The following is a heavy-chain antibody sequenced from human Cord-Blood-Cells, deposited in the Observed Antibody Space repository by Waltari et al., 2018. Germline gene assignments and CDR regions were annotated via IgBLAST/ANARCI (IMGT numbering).Heavy chain of an antibody. V-gene: IGHV1-69*02. J-gene: IGHJ3*02. CDR1: GGTFSSYN. CDR3: ARKNLDGDAFDI. D-gene: IGHD1-7*01. Sequence: QVQLVQSGAEVKKPGSSVKVSCKASGGTFSSYNISWVRPAPGQGLEWMGRIIPILGIANYAQKFQGRVTITADKSTSTAYMELSSLRSEDTAVYYCARKNLDGDAFDIWGQGTMVTVSS. CDR2: IIPILGIA.